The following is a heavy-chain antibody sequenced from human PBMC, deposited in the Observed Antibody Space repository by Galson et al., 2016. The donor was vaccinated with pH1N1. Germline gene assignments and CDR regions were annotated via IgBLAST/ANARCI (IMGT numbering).Heavy chain of an antibody. CDR2: INPSGGNT. CDR3: ARDAAMIVVVSVYAFDI. Sequence: SVKVSCKASGYTFTSYFMYWVRQAPGQGLEWMGIINPSGGNTSYAQKFQGRLTMTRDTSTSTVYMELSSLRSGDTAVYYCARDAAMIVVVSVYAFDIWGQGTM. V-gene: IGHV1-46*01. CDR1: GYTFTSYF. J-gene: IGHJ3*02. D-gene: IGHD3-22*01.